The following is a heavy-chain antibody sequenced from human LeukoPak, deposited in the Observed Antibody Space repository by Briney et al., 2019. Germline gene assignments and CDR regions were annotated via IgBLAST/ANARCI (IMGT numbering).Heavy chain of an antibody. D-gene: IGHD6-19*01. Sequence: PSETLSLTCTVSGGSISSYYWSWIRQPPGKGLEWRGYIYYSGSTNYNPSLRSRVTISVDTSKNQFSLKLSSVTAADTAVYYCAREYSSGWYYFDYWGQGTLVTVSS. CDR1: GGSISSYY. CDR3: AREYSSGWYYFDY. CDR2: IYYSGST. J-gene: IGHJ4*02. V-gene: IGHV4-59*01.